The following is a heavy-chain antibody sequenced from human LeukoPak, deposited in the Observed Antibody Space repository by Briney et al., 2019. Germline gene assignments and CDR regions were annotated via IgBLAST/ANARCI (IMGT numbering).Heavy chain of an antibody. Sequence: GGSLRLSCAASGFTFSTYWMHWVRQAPGKGQVWVSRISSDGSITGYADSVKGRFTISRDNAKNTLYLQMNSLRAEDTAVYYCARHLNYYLDYWGQGTLVTVSS. CDR3: ARHLNYYLDY. V-gene: IGHV3-74*01. CDR2: ISSDGSIT. CDR1: GFTFSTYW. J-gene: IGHJ4*02. D-gene: IGHD3-10*01.